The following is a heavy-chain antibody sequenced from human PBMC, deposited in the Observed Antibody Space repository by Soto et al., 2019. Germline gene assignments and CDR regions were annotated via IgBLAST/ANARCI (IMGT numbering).Heavy chain of an antibody. D-gene: IGHD6-13*01. CDR1: GGSISSYY. Sequence: QVQLQESGPGLVKPSETLSLTCTVSGGSISSYYWSWIRQPPGKGLEWIGYIYYSGSTNYNPSLKSRVTISGDTSQTQFSLKLSSVTAADTAVYYCARDRQQLVTPYYYYGMDVWGQGATVTVSS. CDR2: IYYSGST. CDR3: ARDRQQLVTPYYYYGMDV. J-gene: IGHJ6*02. V-gene: IGHV4-59*01.